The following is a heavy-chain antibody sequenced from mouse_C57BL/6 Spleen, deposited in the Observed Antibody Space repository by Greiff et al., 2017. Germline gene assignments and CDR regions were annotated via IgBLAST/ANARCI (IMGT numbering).Heavy chain of an antibody. CDR1: GYSITSGYD. Sequence: EVKLVESGPGMVKPSQSLSLTCTVTGYSITSGYDWHWIRHFPGNKLEWMGYISYSGSTNYNPSLKSRISITHDTSKNHFFLKLNSVTTEDTATYYCARESNYGAWFAYWGQGTLVTVSA. CDR2: ISYSGST. J-gene: IGHJ3*01. V-gene: IGHV3-1*01. D-gene: IGHD2-5*01. CDR3: ARESNYGAWFAY.